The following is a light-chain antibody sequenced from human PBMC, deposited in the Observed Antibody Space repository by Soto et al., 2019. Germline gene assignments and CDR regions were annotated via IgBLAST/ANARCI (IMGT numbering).Light chain of an antibody. V-gene: IGKV3-15*01. CDR1: QSVSSN. CDR3: QQYNNWPFT. J-gene: IGKJ3*01. CDR2: GAS. Sequence: EIVMTQSPATLSVSPGERATLSCRASQSVSSNLAWYQQKPGQAPRLLIYGASTRATGIPARFSGSESGTEFTLTISSLQSEDFSVYYCQQYNNWPFTFGPGTKVDI.